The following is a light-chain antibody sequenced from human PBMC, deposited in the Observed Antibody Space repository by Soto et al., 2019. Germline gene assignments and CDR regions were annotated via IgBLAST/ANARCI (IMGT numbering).Light chain of an antibody. CDR3: HSRT. V-gene: IGKV1-5*03. J-gene: IGKJ1*01. Sequence: DIQMTQSPSTLSASVGDRVTITCRASQSISSWLAWYQQKPGKAPKLLIYKASSLESGAPSRFSGSGSGTEFTLTISSLQPDDFATYYCHSRTFGQGTKVDIK. CDR2: KAS. CDR1: QSISSW.